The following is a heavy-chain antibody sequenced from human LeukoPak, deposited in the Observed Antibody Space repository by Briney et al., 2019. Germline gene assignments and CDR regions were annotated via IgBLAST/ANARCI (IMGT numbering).Heavy chain of an antibody. Sequence: GGSLRLSCAASGFTFSSYWMSWVRQAPGKGLEWVANIKQDGSEKYYVDSVKGRFTISRDNAKNSLYLQMNSLRAEDMAVYYCAKDYRVPPVGAFDIWGQGTMVTVSS. J-gene: IGHJ3*02. V-gene: IGHV3-7*01. CDR1: GFTFSSYW. CDR3: AKDYRVPPVGAFDI. D-gene: IGHD1-1*01. CDR2: IKQDGSEK.